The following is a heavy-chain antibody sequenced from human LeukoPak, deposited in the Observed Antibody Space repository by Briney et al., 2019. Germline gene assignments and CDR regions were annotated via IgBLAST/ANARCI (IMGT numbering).Heavy chain of an antibody. V-gene: IGHV6-1*01. CDR2: TYYRSKWYS. Sequence: SQTLSLTCAISGDSVSSNSTACNWIRQSPSRGLEWLGRTYYRSKWYSDYAVSVKSRITINPDTSKNQFSLQLNSVTPEDTAVYYCARGGQGDGYSADEAFDIWGKGTMVTVSS. D-gene: IGHD5-24*01. CDR3: ARGGQGDGYSADEAFDI. CDR1: GDSVSSNSTA. J-gene: IGHJ3*02.